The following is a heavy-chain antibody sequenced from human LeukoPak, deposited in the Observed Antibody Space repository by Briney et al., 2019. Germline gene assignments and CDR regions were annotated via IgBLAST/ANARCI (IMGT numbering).Heavy chain of an antibody. CDR3: ARDGLSRDFLTGYYMGAFDI. D-gene: IGHD3-9*01. Sequence: SETLSLTCTVSNGSISSDTYFWSWIRQPAGKGLKWIGRMSSSGISTYSPSLKSRVTISVDTSENQFSLKLSSVTAADTAVYYCARDGLSRDFLTGYYMGAFDIWGPGTTVTVSS. CDR1: NGSISSDTYF. V-gene: IGHV4-61*02. J-gene: IGHJ3*02. CDR2: MSSSGIS.